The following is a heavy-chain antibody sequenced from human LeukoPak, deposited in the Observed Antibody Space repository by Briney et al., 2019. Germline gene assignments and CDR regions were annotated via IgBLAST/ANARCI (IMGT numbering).Heavy chain of an antibody. CDR1: GFTFSSYE. Sequence: PGGSLRLSCAASGFTFSSYEMNWVRQAPGKGLEWVSYIGSSGSTIYYADPVKGRFTISRDNAKNSLYLQMNSLRAEDTAVYYCARVSLAAPEDYWGQGTLVTVSS. CDR3: ARVSLAAPEDY. V-gene: IGHV3-48*03. J-gene: IGHJ4*02. CDR2: IGSSGSTI. D-gene: IGHD6-13*01.